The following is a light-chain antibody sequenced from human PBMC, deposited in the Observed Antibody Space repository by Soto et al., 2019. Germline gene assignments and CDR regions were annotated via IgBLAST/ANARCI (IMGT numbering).Light chain of an antibody. CDR1: QSISSW. V-gene: IGKV1-5*03. CDR2: KAS. J-gene: IGKJ2*01. CDR3: QQYNSYPYT. Sequence: DIQMTQSPSTLSASVGDRVTITCRASQSISSWLAWYQQKPGKAPKLLIYKASSLESGVPSRFSGSGYGTEFTLTISSLQPDDFATYYCQQYNSYPYTFGQGTKLEIE.